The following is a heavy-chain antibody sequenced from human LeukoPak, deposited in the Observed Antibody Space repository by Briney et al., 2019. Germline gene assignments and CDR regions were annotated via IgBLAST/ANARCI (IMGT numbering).Heavy chain of an antibody. CDR1: GFTFSNYN. CDR3: AREWLQSEFAS. D-gene: IGHD5-24*01. Sequence: PGGSLRLSCAASGFTFSNYNMNCVRQTPGKGREWVSVIYSGGSTYYADSVTGRFTISRDNSKHTLYLQMNSMRAEDTAVYYCAREWLQSEFASWGPGNLVTVSS. J-gene: IGHJ4*02. V-gene: IGHV3-53*01. CDR2: IYSGGST.